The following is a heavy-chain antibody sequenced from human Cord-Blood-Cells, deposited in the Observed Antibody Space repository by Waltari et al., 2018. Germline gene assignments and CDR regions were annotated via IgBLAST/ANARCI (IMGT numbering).Heavy chain of an antibody. CDR1: GYSISSGYY. CDR2: ISRSGQI. V-gene: IGHV4-38-2*02. Sequence: QVQLQESGPGLVKPSETLSLTCTVSGYSISSGYYWGWTRQPPGKGLELIGSISRSGQISYNPSLKSRVTSPVEASKHQSALEQRGVTAPYTAVDCCARHRSGLHYINEWGQGTLVTVAS. J-gene: IGHJ4*02. CDR3: ARHRSGLHYINE. D-gene: IGHD2-21*02.